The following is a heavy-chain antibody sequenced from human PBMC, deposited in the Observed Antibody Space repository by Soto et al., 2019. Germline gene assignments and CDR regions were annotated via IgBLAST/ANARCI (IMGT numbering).Heavy chain of an antibody. CDR3: ARNKDTSSGYLIPDF. Sequence: SETLSLTCTVSGGSISSRSYYWGWIRQPPGKGLEWIGSIYYSGNAYYNPSLKSRVAVSVDTSKNQFSLKVTSVTATDTAVYYCARNKDTSSGYLIPDFWGQGALVTVSS. V-gene: IGHV4-39*01. CDR1: GGSISSRSYY. CDR2: IYYSGNA. J-gene: IGHJ4*02. D-gene: IGHD6-13*01.